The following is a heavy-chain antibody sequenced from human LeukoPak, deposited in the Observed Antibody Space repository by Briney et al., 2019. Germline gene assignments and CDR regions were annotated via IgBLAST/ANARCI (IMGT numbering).Heavy chain of an antibody. CDR3: ARQNAAVDGDY. Sequence: SETLSLTCAVSGVSVSSSSYYWDWVRQPPGKGLEWIGTIYYSGSTYYNPSLKSRVTISVDTSKNHFSLQVSSVTAADTAVYYCARQNAAVDGDYSGQRTLVTVSS. CDR2: IYYSGST. D-gene: IGHD6-13*01. V-gene: IGHV4-39*01. CDR1: GVSVSSSSYY. J-gene: IGHJ4*02.